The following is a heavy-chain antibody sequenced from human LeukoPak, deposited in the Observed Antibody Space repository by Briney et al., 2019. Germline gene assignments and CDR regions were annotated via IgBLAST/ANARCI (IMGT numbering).Heavy chain of an antibody. J-gene: IGHJ6*02. CDR1: GYTFTAYY. CDR3: ARDTGYSSAWASVDV. Sequence: ASVKVSCKASGYTFTAYYIHWVRQAPGQGLEWMGWINLNSGGTDFTQNFQGRVSTASDTSISTAYMELSRLSSDDTAVYYCARDTGYSSAWASVDVWGQGTTVTVSS. D-gene: IGHD6-19*01. V-gene: IGHV1-2*02. CDR2: INLNSGGT.